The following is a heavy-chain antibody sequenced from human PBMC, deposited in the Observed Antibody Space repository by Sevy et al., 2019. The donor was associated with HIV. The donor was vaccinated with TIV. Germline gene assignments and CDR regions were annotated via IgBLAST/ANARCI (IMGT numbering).Heavy chain of an antibody. V-gene: IGHV1-69*13. J-gene: IGHJ4*02. CDR2: IIPIFGTA. Sequence: RASVKVSCKASGGTFSSYAISWVRQAPGQGLEWMGGIIPIFGTANYAQKFQGRVTITADESTSTAYMELSSLRSEDTAVYYCARGGTGYRLGVFDYWGQGTLVTVSS. CDR3: ARGGTGYRLGVFDY. CDR1: GGTFSSYA. D-gene: IGHD3-16*01.